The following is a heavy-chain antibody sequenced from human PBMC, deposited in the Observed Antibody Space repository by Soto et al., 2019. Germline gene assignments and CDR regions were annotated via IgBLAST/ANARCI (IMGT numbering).Heavy chain of an antibody. CDR1: GGTFSSYA. Sequence: GASVKVSCKASGGTFSSYAISWVRQAPGQGLEWMGGIIPIFGTANYAQKFQGRVTITADESTSTAYMELRSLRSEDTAVYYCARGGSPDSGSYSNSPWYYYGMDVWGQGTTVTVSS. J-gene: IGHJ6*02. D-gene: IGHD1-26*01. CDR3: ARGGSPDSGSYSNSPWYYYGMDV. CDR2: IIPIFGTA. V-gene: IGHV1-69*13.